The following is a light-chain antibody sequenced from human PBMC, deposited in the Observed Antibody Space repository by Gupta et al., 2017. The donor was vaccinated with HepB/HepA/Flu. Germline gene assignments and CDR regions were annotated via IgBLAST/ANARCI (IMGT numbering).Light chain of an antibody. J-gene: IGLJ2*01. CDR3: QVWDTTTNLVV. CDR2: YHR. Sequence: SFVLTQPPSVLVAPRRTARITCGGNNIGSKTVHWYQQKPGQAPVVINYYHRDRHSGIAERFFGFNSGNTATLTINKVEAGDEAAYYCQVWDTTTNLVVFGGGTKLTVL. CDR1: NIGSKT. V-gene: IGLV3-21*04.